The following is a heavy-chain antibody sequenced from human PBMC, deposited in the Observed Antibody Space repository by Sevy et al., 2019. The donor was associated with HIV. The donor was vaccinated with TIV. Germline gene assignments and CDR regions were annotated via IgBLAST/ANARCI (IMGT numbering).Heavy chain of an antibody. Sequence: GGSLRLSCAASGFTFTSYAMSWVRQAPGKGLEWVSSISGSHGTPYYADSVKGRFTISRDNSKNTLYLQMSSLRAEDTAVYYCAKSEWGNIGFCTPSSCYPFDYWGQGTLVTVSS. D-gene: IGHD2-2*01. CDR3: AKSEWGNIGFCTPSSCYPFDY. CDR2: ISGSHGTP. J-gene: IGHJ4*02. CDR1: GFTFTSYA. V-gene: IGHV3-23*01.